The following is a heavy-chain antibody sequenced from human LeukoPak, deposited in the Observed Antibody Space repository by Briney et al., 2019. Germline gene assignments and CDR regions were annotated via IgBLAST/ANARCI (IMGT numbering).Heavy chain of an antibody. J-gene: IGHJ4*02. D-gene: IGHD6-19*01. CDR1: GFTFSSYA. Sequence: PGGSLRLSCAASGFTFSSYAMHWVRQAPGKGLEWVSGISWNSGSIGYADSVKGRFTISRDNAKNSLYLQMNSLRAEDTALYYCAKDSSRGAVAGTNLDYWGQGTLVTVSS. V-gene: IGHV3-9*01. CDR2: ISWNSGSI. CDR3: AKDSSRGAVAGTNLDY.